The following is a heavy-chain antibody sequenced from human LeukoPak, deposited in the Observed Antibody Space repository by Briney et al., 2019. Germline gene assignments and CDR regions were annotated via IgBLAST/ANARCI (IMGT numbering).Heavy chain of an antibody. D-gene: IGHD3-22*01. CDR3: TTDLVPITMIVVVDY. CDR1: GFTFSNAW. V-gene: IGHV3-15*01. J-gene: IGHJ4*02. CDR2: IKSKNDGGTT. Sequence: GGSLRLACAASGFTFSNAWMSWVRQAPGKGLEWVGRIKSKNDGGTTDYAAPVKGRFTISRDDSKNTLYLQMNSLKTEDTAVYDCTTDLVPITMIVVVDYWGQGTLVTVSS.